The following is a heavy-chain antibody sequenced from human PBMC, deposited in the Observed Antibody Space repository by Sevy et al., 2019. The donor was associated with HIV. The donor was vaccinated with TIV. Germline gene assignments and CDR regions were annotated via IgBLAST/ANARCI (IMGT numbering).Heavy chain of an antibody. Sequence: GGSLRLSCTASGFAFRDHAMHWVRQVPGKGLEWVAGISWNRGNIGYGDSVKGRFTISRDNAKQSVYLDMNDLSPDDTATYYCAKDLRRGCDGINCYSYYFYFYGLDVWGQGTTVTVSS. CDR1: GFAFRDHA. CDR3: AKDLRRGCDGINCYSYYFYFYGLDV. V-gene: IGHV3-9*01. D-gene: IGHD2-21*02. CDR2: ISWNRGNI. J-gene: IGHJ6*02.